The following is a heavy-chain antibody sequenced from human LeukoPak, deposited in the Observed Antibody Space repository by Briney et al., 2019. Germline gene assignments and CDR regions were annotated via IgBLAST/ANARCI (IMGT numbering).Heavy chain of an antibody. V-gene: IGHV3-7*01. CDR3: AREGYYGSGSYSGDY. CDR2: IKTDGSEK. D-gene: IGHD3-10*01. J-gene: IGHJ4*02. Sequence: SLRXSCAASGFTFSSYWMSWVRQAPGKGLEWVANIKTDGSEKYYVDSVKGRFTISRDNAKNSLYLQMNSLRAEDTAVYSCAREGYYGSGSYSGDYWGQGTLVTVSS. CDR1: GFTFSSYW.